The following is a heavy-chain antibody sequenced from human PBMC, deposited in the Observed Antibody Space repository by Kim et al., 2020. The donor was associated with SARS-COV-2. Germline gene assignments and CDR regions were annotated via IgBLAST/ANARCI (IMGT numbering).Heavy chain of an antibody. CDR1: GGSFSGYY. Sequence: SETLSLTCAVYGGSFSGYYWSWIRQPPGKGLEWIGEINHSGSTNYNPSLKSRVTISVDTSKNQFSLKLSSVTAADTAVYYCASPGGYCSSTSCYTGYYYGMDVWGQGTMVTVSS. CDR2: INHSGST. V-gene: IGHV4-34*01. CDR3: ASPGGYCSSTSCYTGYYYGMDV. J-gene: IGHJ6*02. D-gene: IGHD2-2*02.